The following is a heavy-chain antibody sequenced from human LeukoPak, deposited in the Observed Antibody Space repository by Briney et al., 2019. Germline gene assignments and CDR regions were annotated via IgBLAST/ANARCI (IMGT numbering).Heavy chain of an antibody. J-gene: IGHJ4*02. D-gene: IGHD3-3*01. V-gene: IGHV3-53*01. Sequence: PGGSLRLSCAASGFTFSSYSMNWVRQAPGKGLEWVSIIYSGGSTYYAGSVKGRFTISRDDSKNTLYLQMNSLRADDTAVYYCAGDFWSGYYLNYWGQGTLVTVSS. CDR1: GFTFSSYS. CDR2: IYSGGST. CDR3: AGDFWSGYYLNY.